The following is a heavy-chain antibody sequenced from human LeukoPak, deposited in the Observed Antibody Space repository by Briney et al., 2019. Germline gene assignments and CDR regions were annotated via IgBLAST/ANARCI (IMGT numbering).Heavy chain of an antibody. Sequence: HGESLKISCEGSGYSFTSYWMSWVRQMPGKGLEWMGIIYPGDSDTRYSPSFQGQVIISADKSISTAYLQWSSLKASDTAMYYGGSGAYYDILAGSSYYMDVWGKGATVTVSS. V-gene: IGHV5-51*01. CDR3: GSGAYYDILAGSSYYMDV. CDR2: IYPGDSDT. D-gene: IGHD3-9*01. CDR1: GYSFTSYW. J-gene: IGHJ6*03.